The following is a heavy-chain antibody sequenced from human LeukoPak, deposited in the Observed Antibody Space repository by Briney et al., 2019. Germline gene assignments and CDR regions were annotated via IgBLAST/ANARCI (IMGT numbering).Heavy chain of an antibody. D-gene: IGHD2-15*01. CDR2: IYYSGST. V-gene: IGHV4-59*01. CDR3: ARVAYCSGGSCDGYYFDY. J-gene: IGHJ4*02. Sequence: SETLSLTCTVSGGSISSYYWSWIRQPPGKGLEWIGYIYYSGSTNYNPSLKSRVTISVDTSKNQFSLKLSFVTAADTAVYYCARVAYCSGGSCDGYYFDYWGQGTLVTVSS. CDR1: GGSISSYY.